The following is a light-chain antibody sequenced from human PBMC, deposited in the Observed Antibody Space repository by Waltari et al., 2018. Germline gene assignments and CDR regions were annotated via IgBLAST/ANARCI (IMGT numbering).Light chain of an antibody. V-gene: IGKV1-9*01. CDR2: APA. Sequence: DIQVTQSPSFLSASVGDRITITCRASRGISRYLAWYQHKPGKAPKILTYAPATLQSVVPSRFSGSGSGTEFTLTISSLEPEDFATYCCQHHGSAPLTFGGGTKVE. CDR1: RGISRY. J-gene: IGKJ4*01. CDR3: QHHGSAPLT.